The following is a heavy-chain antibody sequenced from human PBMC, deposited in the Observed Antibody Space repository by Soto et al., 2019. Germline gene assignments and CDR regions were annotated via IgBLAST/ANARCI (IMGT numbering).Heavy chain of an antibody. CDR1: GYTFTNYG. D-gene: IGHD6-6*01. CDR3: ARVRGESEQLANYGMDA. CDR2: ISAYNGNR. V-gene: IGHV1-18*01. J-gene: IGHJ6*02. Sequence: QVQLVQSGGEVKKPGASVKVSCKASGYTFTNYGISWVRQAPGQGLEWMGWISAYNGNRKYAQKLQDRVTMTTDTSTNTAYMEPRSMRSDDPAMYYCARVRGESEQLANYGMDAWGQGTTVTVFS.